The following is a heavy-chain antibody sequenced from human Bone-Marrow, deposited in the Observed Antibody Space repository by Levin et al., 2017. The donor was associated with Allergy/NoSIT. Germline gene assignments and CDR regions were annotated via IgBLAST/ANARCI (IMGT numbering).Heavy chain of an antibody. Sequence: KVSCKDSGYNFAHYWIGWVRQMPGKGLEWMGIIYPDDSDTRYSPSFQGQVTISADKSINTAYLQWSSLKASDTAMYYCASQGGSSGNAFDIWGQGTMVTVSS. CDR1: GYNFAHYW. CDR3: ASQGGSSGNAFDI. D-gene: IGHD6-25*01. V-gene: IGHV5-51*01. J-gene: IGHJ3*02. CDR2: IYPDDSDT.